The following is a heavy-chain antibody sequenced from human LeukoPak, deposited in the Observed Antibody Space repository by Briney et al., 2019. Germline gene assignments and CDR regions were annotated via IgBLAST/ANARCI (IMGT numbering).Heavy chain of an antibody. Sequence: SETLSLTCTVSGASISSYYWSWVRQPAGEGLEWIGRIYTSGSTNYKPSLKSRVTMSVDTSKNQFSLKLTSVTAADTAVYYCARDSSEWVAQHFDPWGQGILVTVSS. D-gene: IGHD6-19*01. V-gene: IGHV4-4*07. J-gene: IGHJ5*02. CDR3: ARDSSEWVAQHFDP. CDR1: GASISSYY. CDR2: IYTSGST.